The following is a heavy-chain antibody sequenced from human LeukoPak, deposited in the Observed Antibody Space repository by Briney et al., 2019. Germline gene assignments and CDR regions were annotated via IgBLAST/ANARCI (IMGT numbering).Heavy chain of an antibody. CDR1: GFTFSTYA. CDR2: VSSEGSGT. CDR3: ATSEMATRKGHHY. V-gene: IGHV3-23*01. D-gene: IGHD5-24*01. Sequence: PGGSLRLSCAASGFTFSTYAMNWVRLAPGKGLEWVSTVSSEGSGTYYVDSVQGRFTVSRVNSRSIVFLQMNSLRGDDTAVYYCATSEMATRKGHHYWGQGALVTVSS. J-gene: IGHJ4*02.